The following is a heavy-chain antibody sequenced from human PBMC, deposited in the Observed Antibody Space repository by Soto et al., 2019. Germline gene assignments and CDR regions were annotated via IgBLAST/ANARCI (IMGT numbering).Heavy chain of an antibody. D-gene: IGHD6-13*01. CDR1: GFTFLSFT. V-gene: IGHV3-21*01. J-gene: IGHJ5*02. Sequence: PWGSLRLSCAASGFTFLSFTINFFRHSPLKWLEWVSTISSNSAYIYYTDALRGRFTISRDNAKNSLHLQMNSLRAEDTAVYYCTRDVSRDSSARGWFDPWGPGTLVTVSS. CDR2: ISSNSAYI. CDR3: TRDVSRDSSARGWFDP.